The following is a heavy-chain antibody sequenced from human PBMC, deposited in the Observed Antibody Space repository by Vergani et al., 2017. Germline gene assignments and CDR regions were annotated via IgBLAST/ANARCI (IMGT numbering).Heavy chain of an antibody. Sequence: QVQLVESGGGVFQPGRSLRLSCAASGFAFSSYAMHWVRQAPGKGLEWVAVISYDGSNKYYADSVKGRFTISRDNSKNTLYLQMNSLRAEDTAVYYCARDLSGYYLGPFDYWGQGTLVTVSS. CDR3: ARDLSGYYLGPFDY. V-gene: IGHV3-30-3*01. D-gene: IGHD3-22*01. CDR2: ISYDGSNK. J-gene: IGHJ4*02. CDR1: GFAFSSYA.